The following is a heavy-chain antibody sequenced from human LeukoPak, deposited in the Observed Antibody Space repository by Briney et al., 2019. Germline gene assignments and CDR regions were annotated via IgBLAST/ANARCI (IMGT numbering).Heavy chain of an antibody. V-gene: IGHV4-39*07. CDR1: SGSISSNYYY. CDR2: IYYSGST. J-gene: IGHJ4*02. D-gene: IGHD6-19*01. Sequence: SETLSLTCAVSSGSISSNYYYWGWIRQPPGTGLEWIGSIYYSGSTYYNPSLKSRVTISVDTSKNQFSVKLTSVTAADTAVYYCASLYTSGWYSFDYWGQGTLVTVSS. CDR3: ASLYTSGWYSFDY.